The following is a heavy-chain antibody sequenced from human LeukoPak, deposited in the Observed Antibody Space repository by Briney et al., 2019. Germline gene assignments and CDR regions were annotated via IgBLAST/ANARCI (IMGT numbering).Heavy chain of an antibody. V-gene: IGHV3-48*03. Sequence: GSLLLPCAASGFPFSSYEMNWVRQAPGKGLEWVSYISSSGSTIYYADSVKGRFTISRDNAKNSLYLQMNSLRAEDTAVYYCAELGITMIGGVWGKGTTVTISS. CDR3: AELGITMIGGV. CDR2: ISSSGSTI. CDR1: GFPFSSYE. D-gene: IGHD3-10*02. J-gene: IGHJ6*04.